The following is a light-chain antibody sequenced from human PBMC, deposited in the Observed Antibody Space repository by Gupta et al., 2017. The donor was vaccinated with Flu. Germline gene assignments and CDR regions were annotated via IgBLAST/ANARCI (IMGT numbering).Light chain of an antibody. Sequence: EIMMTQFPATLSVSPGEGATLSCRASQNIRSNLAWYQQRPGQAPRLLIYGASARATGIPARFNGSGSGTEFTLSISSLQSEDFAIYYCQQYSHWPPLTFGGGTKVQI. CDR2: GAS. CDR1: QNIRSN. CDR3: QQYSHWPPLT. J-gene: IGKJ4*01. V-gene: IGKV3-15*01.